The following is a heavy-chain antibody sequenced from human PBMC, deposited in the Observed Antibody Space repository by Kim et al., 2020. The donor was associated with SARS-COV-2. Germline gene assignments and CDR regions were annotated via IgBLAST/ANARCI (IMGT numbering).Heavy chain of an antibody. D-gene: IGHD2-15*01. V-gene: IGHV1-46*01. Sequence: ASVKVSCKASGYTFTSYYMHWVRQAPGQGLEWMGIINPSGGSTSYAQKFQGRVTMTRDTSTSTVYMELSSLRSEDTAVYYCAREKDCSGGSCLPFYYGMDVWGQGTTVTVSS. CDR3: AREKDCSGGSCLPFYYGMDV. J-gene: IGHJ6*02. CDR1: GYTFTSYY. CDR2: INPSGGST.